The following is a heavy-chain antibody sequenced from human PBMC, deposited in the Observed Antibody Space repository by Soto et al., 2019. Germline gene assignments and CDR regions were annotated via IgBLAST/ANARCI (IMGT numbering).Heavy chain of an antibody. CDR1: GFPLSSLS. J-gene: IGHJ4*02. V-gene: IGHV3-23*01. CDR3: AKDRIAVAGSFDY. D-gene: IGHD6-19*01. Sequence: GGALRPPLVAPGFPLSSLSIKRVRQVPGKGLEWVSAISGSGGSTYYADSVKGRFTISRDNSKNTLYLQMNSLRAEDTAVYYCAKDRIAVAGSFDYWGQGTLVTVSS. CDR2: ISGSGGST.